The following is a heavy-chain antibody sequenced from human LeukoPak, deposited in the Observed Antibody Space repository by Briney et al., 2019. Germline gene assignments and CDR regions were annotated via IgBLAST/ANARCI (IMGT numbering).Heavy chain of an antibody. J-gene: IGHJ4*02. D-gene: IGHD1-26*01. V-gene: IGHV3-21*01. CDR1: GFTFSTYS. CDR2: ISSSSSYI. CDR3: ARVFSGTYLNYHHFDY. Sequence: GGSLRLSCAASGFTFSTYSMNWVRQAPGKGLEWVSSISSSSSYIYYADSVKGRFTVSRNNAKNSLYLQMDSLRAEDTAVYYCARVFSGTYLNYHHFDYWGQGTLVTVSS.